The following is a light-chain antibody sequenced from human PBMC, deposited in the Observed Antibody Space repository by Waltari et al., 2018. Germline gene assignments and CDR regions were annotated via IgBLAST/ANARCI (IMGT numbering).Light chain of an antibody. CDR3: QQLKSYPLT. Sequence: DIQMTQSPSSLSASVGDRVTIPCRASQGITNSLAWFQKKTGEAPRSLIYAASTLQSGVPSRFSGSGSGTDFTLTISSLQPEDSATYYCQQLKSYPLTFGGGTKVEI. CDR1: QGITNS. V-gene: IGKV1-16*01. CDR2: AAS. J-gene: IGKJ4*01.